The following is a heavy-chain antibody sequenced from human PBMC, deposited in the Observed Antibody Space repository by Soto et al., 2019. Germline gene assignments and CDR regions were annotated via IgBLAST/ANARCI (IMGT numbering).Heavy chain of an antibody. Sequence: QITLKESGPTLVKPTQTLTLTCTFSGFSLSTSGVGVGWIRQPPGKALEWLALIYWDDDKRYSPSLKSRLTITKDTSKNQVVLTMTNMDPVVTATYYCAHVYGGYDNFDYWGPGTLVTVSS. CDR1: GFSLSTSGVG. CDR3: AHVYGGYDNFDY. V-gene: IGHV2-5*02. J-gene: IGHJ4*02. D-gene: IGHD5-12*01. CDR2: IYWDDDK.